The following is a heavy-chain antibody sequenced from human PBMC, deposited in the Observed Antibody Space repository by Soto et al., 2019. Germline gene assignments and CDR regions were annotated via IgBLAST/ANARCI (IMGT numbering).Heavy chain of an antibody. J-gene: IGHJ5*02. CDR2: TYFRSKWYN. D-gene: IGHD5-12*01. CDR3: AKGDNLGPKTGYAFDP. CDR1: GDSVSSNTAS. V-gene: IGHV6-1*01. Sequence: SQTLSLTCAISGDSVSSNTASWNWIMQSPSRGLEWLGRTYFRSKWYNDYAVSVKSRIIINPDTSNNQFSLQLNSVTPEDTAVYFCAKGDNLGPKTGYAFDPWGQGIMVIVSS.